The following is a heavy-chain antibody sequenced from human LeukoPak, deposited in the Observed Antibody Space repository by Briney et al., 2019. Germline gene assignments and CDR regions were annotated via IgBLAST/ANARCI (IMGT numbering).Heavy chain of an antibody. V-gene: IGHV1-69*04. CDR2: IIPILGIA. CDR3: AREERDIVVVVAATGLSNWCDH. CDR1: VATFSSYA. Sequence: SVTLSCKSSVATFSSYAISWVRQAPGQGHGWVGRIIPILGIANYAQKFQGRVTITADKSTSTAYMELSSLRSEDTAVYYCAREERDIVVVVAATGLSNWCDHWGQGTLVSVSS. J-gene: IGHJ5*02. D-gene: IGHD2-15*01.